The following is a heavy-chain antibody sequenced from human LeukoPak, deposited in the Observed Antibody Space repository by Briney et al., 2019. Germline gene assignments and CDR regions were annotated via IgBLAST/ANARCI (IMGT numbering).Heavy chain of an antibody. CDR1: GFTFSSYG. V-gene: IGHV3-30*18. Sequence: GRSLRLSCAASGFTFSSYGMHWVRQAPGKGLEWVAVISYDGNNQAYAHSVQGRFTISRDNSKNTLYLQMNGLRAEDTAVYYCAKDRVDFYGMDVWGQGTTVTVSS. D-gene: IGHD5-12*01. CDR2: ISYDGNNQ. CDR3: AKDRVDFYGMDV. J-gene: IGHJ6*02.